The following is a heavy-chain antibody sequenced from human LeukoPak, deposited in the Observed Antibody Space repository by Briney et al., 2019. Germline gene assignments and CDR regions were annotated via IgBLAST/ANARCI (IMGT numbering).Heavy chain of an antibody. V-gene: IGHV4-39*01. Sequence: PSETLSLTCTVSGGSIRGSSYYWGWIRKPPGRGLEWIGSIYYSGSTYYNPSLESRVTISVDTSKNQFSLKLSSVTAADTAVYYCARHVSVVQQLVLDRFDYWGQGTLVTVSS. CDR1: GGSIRGSSYY. CDR2: IYYSGST. D-gene: IGHD6-13*01. CDR3: ARHVSVVQQLVLDRFDY. J-gene: IGHJ4*02.